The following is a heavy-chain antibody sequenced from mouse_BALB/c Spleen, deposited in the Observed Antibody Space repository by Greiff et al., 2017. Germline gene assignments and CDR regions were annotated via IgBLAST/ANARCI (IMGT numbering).Heavy chain of an antibody. CDR3: ARLTTAT. J-gene: IGHJ3*01. V-gene: IGHV5-17*02. Sequence: EVKLQESGGGLVQPGGSRKLSCAASGFTFSSFGMHWVRQAPEKGLEWVAYISSGSSTIYYADTVKGRFTISRDNPKNTLFLQMTSLRSEDTAMYYCARLTTATWGQGTLVTVSA. CDR2: ISSGSSTI. D-gene: IGHD1-2*01. CDR1: GFTFSSFG.